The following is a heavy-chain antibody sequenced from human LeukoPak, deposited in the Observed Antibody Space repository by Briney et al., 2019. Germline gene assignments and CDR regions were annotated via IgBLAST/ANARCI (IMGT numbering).Heavy chain of an antibody. J-gene: IGHJ4*02. Sequence: PSETLSLTCTVSGASISSNYWSWIRQSPGKELEWIAYINNNGGINYNPSLKSRVTISADTSKNQFSLNVRSVTAADTAVYYCARGAGWYDYWGQGTQVTVFS. CDR1: GASISSNY. CDR3: ARGAGWYDY. D-gene: IGHD6-19*01. CDR2: INNNGGI. V-gene: IGHV4-59*08.